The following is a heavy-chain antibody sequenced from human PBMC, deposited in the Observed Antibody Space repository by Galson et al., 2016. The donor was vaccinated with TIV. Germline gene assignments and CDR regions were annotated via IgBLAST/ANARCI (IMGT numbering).Heavy chain of an antibody. V-gene: IGHV4-4*07. CDR2: IAVRGYN. CDR1: SASISSHS. J-gene: IGHJ6*03. Sequence: SETLSLTCTVSSASISSHSWSWIRQSAEKGLEWIGRIAVRGYNNYSPSLKSRVTVSQDTFKNQFFLHLNSVTAADTAVYYCAKEKVWGGRESGTGANPYSFFMDVWGKGTTVTISS. D-gene: IGHD2-21*01. CDR3: AKEKVWGGRESGTGANPYSFFMDV.